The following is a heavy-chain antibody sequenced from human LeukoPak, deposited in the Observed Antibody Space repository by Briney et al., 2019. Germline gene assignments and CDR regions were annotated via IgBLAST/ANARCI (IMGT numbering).Heavy chain of an antibody. V-gene: IGHV3-33*06. J-gene: IGHJ4*02. CDR1: GFTFSSYG. Sequence: PGGSLRLSCAASGFTFSSYGMHWVRQAPGKGLEWVAVIWYDGSNKYHADSVKGRFTISRDNSKNTLYLQMNSLRAEDTAVYYCAKGQRGYSYVKLFDYWGQGTLVTVSS. D-gene: IGHD5-18*01. CDR3: AKGQRGYSYVKLFDY. CDR2: IWYDGSNK.